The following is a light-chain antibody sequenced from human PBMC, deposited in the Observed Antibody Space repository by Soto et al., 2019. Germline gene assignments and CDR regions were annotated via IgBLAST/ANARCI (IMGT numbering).Light chain of an antibody. V-gene: IGKV3-11*01. Sequence: EIVLAQSPATLSLSRGERATLSSRASQSVSSYLAWYQQKPGQAPRLLIYDASNRATGIPARFSGSGSGTDFTLTISSLEPEDFAVYYCQQRSNWLTFGGGTKVDI. CDR2: DAS. CDR3: QQRSNWLT. CDR1: QSVSSY. J-gene: IGKJ4*01.